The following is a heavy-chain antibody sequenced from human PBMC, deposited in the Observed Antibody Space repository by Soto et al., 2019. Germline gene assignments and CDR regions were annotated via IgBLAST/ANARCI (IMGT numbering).Heavy chain of an antibody. Sequence: QVQLVQSGAEVKKPGASVKVSCKASGYTFTSYAMHWVRQAPGQRLEWMGWINAGNGNTKYSQKFQGRVTITRDTSASTADRELSSLRSEATAVYYCAKGYCSGGSCYSKDYWGQGNLVTVSS. CDR1: GYTFTSYA. CDR2: INAGNGNT. V-gene: IGHV1-3*01. CDR3: AKGYCSGGSCYSKDY. J-gene: IGHJ4*02. D-gene: IGHD2-15*01.